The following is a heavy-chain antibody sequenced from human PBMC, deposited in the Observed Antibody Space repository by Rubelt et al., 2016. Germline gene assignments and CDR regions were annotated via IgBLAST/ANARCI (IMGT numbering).Heavy chain of an antibody. CDR1: GYTFTGYY. D-gene: IGHD5-24*01. Sequence: QVQLVQSGAEVKKPGASVKVSCKASGYTFTGYYMHWVRQAPGQGLEWMGRIIPSLGIANYAQKSQGIVTITADKATSTAYVELSSLRSDDPAVYYCARARDDYGDYWGQGTLVTVSS. CDR2: IIPSLGIA. V-gene: IGHV1-69*09. CDR3: ARARDDYGDY. J-gene: IGHJ4*02.